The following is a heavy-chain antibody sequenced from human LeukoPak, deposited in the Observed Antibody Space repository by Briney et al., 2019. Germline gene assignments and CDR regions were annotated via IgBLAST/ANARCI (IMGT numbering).Heavy chain of an antibody. V-gene: IGHV3-48*01. CDR2: ITSRSAFT. CDR1: GFSFSDYS. D-gene: IGHD3/OR15-3a*01. Sequence: PGGSLRLSCVASGFSFSDYSLNWVRQRPGKGLERISYITSRSAFTYYADSVKGRFTISRDDGKKSVYLHLSGLRVDDTAVYYCARDLTSAYWTPGGYYYYMDVWGKGTAVTVSS. CDR3: ARDLTSAYWTPGGYYYYMDV. J-gene: IGHJ6*03.